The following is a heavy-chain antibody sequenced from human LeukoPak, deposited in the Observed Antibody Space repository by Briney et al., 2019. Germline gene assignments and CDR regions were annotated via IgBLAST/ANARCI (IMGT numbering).Heavy chain of an antibody. D-gene: IGHD2-2*01. Sequence: GGSLRLSCAASGLTFSNYWMSWVRQAPGQGLEWMGWISAYNGNTNYAQKLQGRVTMTTDTSTSTAYMELRSLRSDDTAVYYCASLRYCSSTSCYGYYMDVWGKGTTVTVSS. CDR2: ISAYNGNT. CDR1: GLTFSNYW. CDR3: ASLRYCSSTSCYGYYMDV. V-gene: IGHV1-18*01. J-gene: IGHJ6*03.